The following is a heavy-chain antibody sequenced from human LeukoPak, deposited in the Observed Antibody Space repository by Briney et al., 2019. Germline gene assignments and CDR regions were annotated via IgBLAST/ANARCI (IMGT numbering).Heavy chain of an antibody. CDR1: GFTVSSNY. J-gene: IGHJ4*02. Sequence: PGGSLRLSCAASGFTVSSNYMNWVRHAPGKGLEWVSVIYSGGSTYYADSVKGRFTISRDNSKNTLYLQMNSLRAEDTAVYYCAKDLEDTGYFDYWGQGALVTVSS. D-gene: IGHD2-15*01. V-gene: IGHV3-53*01. CDR3: AKDLEDTGYFDY. CDR2: IYSGGST.